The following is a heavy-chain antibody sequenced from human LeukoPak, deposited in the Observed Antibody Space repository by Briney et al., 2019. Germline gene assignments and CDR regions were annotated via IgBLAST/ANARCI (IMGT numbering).Heavy chain of an antibody. CDR3: ARDRSGGYNWFDP. V-gene: IGHV4-59*01. Sequence: PETLSLTCTVSGGSISSYYWSWIRQPPGKGLEWIGYIYYSGSTNYNPSLKSRVTISVDTSKNQFSLKLSSVTAADTAIYYCARDRSGGYNWFDPWGQGTLVTVSS. CDR2: IYYSGST. D-gene: IGHD2-15*01. J-gene: IGHJ5*02. CDR1: GGSISSYY.